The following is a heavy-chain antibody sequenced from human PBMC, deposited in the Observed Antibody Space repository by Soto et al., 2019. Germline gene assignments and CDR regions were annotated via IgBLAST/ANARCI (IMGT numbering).Heavy chain of an antibody. D-gene: IGHD5-18*01. J-gene: IGHJ4*02. CDR2: IWHDGLHK. V-gene: IGHV3-33*01. CDR1: GFTFGDYG. Sequence: QVQLVESGGGVVQPGGSLRVSCAASGFTFGDYGMHWVRQAPGKGLEWVAIIWHDGLHKYYGETVKGRFTISRDNSKNTLHLQMNSLRAEDTAVYYCARDVAPGYSYAQDYWGQGTLVSVSS. CDR3: ARDVAPGYSYAQDY.